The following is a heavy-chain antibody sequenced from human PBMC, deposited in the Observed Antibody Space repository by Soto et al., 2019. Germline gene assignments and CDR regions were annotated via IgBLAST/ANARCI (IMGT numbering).Heavy chain of an antibody. V-gene: IGHV1-18*01. J-gene: IGHJ4*02. CDR2: ISAYNGDT. D-gene: IGHD1-26*01. CDR1: GYTFTSYG. CDR3: ARDLVGATTSSYFDY. Sequence: GASVKVSCKASGYTFTSYGITWVRLAPGQGLEWMGWISAYNGDTNYAQNLQGRVTMTRGTSTSTAYMDLRSLRSDDTAVYYCARDLVGATTSSYFDYWGQGTLVTVSS.